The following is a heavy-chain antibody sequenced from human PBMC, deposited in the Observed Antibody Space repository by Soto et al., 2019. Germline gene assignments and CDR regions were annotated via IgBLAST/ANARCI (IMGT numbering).Heavy chain of an antibody. J-gene: IGHJ4*02. CDR3: TRAVTTVVTPGY. D-gene: IGHD4-17*01. V-gene: IGHV3-49*04. CDR1: GFTFCEYD. CDR2: IRSKAYGGTT. Sequence: EVQLVESGGGLVQPGRSLRLTCIASGFTFCEYDMSWVRQAPGKGLEWVSFIRSKAYGGTTEYAASVEGRFTISRDDSKSIAYLQMNSLKTEDTAMYYCTRAVTTVVTPGYWGQGALVTVSS.